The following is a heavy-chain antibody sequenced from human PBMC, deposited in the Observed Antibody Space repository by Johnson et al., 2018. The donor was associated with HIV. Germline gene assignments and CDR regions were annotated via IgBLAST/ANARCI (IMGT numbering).Heavy chain of an antibody. D-gene: IGHD6-19*01. CDR3: ARPDGAVASDFNAFDI. Sequence: VQLVESGGGVVQPGRSLRLSCAASGFTFDDYAMHWVRQAPGKGLEWVSGISWNSGSIGYADSVKGRFTISRDNAKNSLYLQMNSLRAEDTALYYCARPDGAVASDFNAFDIWGQGTMVTVSS. V-gene: IGHV3-9*01. CDR1: GFTFDDYA. J-gene: IGHJ3*02. CDR2: ISWNSGSI.